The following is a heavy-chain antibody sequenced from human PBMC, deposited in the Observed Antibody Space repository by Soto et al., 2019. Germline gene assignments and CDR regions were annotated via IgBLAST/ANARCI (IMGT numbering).Heavy chain of an antibody. V-gene: IGHV4-59*08. D-gene: IGHD1-26*01. Sequence: QVQLQESGPGLVKPSETLSLTCTVSGGSISSYYWSWIRQPPGKGLEWIGSIYYSGSTNYNPSPXRXLXIXXAPSNIQFSLTLSSATAADTAVYYCARRWGAAFDYWGKGTLVTVSS. CDR1: GGSISSYY. CDR3: ARRWGAAFDY. J-gene: IGHJ4*02. CDR2: IYYSGST.